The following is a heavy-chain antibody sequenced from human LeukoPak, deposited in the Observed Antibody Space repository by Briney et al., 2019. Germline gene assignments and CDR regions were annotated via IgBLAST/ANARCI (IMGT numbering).Heavy chain of an antibody. CDR1: GFTFSSYW. CDR2: IKQDGSEK. V-gene: IGHV3-7*04. J-gene: IGHJ5*02. CDR3: ARAPSIAARPGWFDP. D-gene: IGHD6-6*01. Sequence: PGGSLRLSCAASGFTFSSYWMSWVRQAPGKGLEWVANIKQDGSEKYYADSVKGRFTISRDNSKNTLYLQMNSLRAEDTAVYYCARAPSIAARPGWFDPWGQGTLVTVSS.